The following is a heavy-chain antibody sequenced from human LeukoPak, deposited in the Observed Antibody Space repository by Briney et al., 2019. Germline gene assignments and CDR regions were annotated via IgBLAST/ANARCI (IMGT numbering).Heavy chain of an antibody. Sequence: GSLRLSCAASGFTFSTYWMHWVRQAPGKGLVWVSRINSDGSSTSYADSVKGRFTISRDNAKNTLYLQMNSLRAEDMAVYYCARAGQHYGDYVEFWFDPWGQGTLVTVSS. V-gene: IGHV3-74*01. J-gene: IGHJ5*02. CDR2: INSDGSST. CDR3: ARAGQHYGDYVEFWFDP. CDR1: GFTFSTYW. D-gene: IGHD4-17*01.